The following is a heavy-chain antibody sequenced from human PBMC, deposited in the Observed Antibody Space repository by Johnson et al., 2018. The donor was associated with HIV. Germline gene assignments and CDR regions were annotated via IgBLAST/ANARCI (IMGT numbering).Heavy chain of an antibody. V-gene: IGHV3-23*04. CDR1: GFTFSSYA. D-gene: IGHD3-16*01. CDR2: ISGSGGST. CDR3: ARVAFGSSYLDVFDI. J-gene: IGHJ3*02. Sequence: VQLVESGGGLVQPGGSLRLSCAASGFTFSSYAMTWVRQAPGKGLEWVSAISGSGGSTYYADSVKGRFTISRDNSKNSLYLQMDSLRVEDTAVYYCARVAFGSSYLDVFDIWSQGTMVTVSS.